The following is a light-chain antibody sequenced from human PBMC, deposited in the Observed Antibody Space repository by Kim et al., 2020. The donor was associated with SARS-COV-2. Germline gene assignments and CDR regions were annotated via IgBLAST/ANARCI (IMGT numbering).Light chain of an antibody. CDR3: GADHGSGSNFVCV. CDR2: VGTGGIVG. Sequence: GTLSSGYSNYRVDWYQQRPGKGPRFVMRVGTGGIVGSKGDGIPDRFSVLGSGLNRYLTIKNIQEEDESDYHCGADHGSGSNFVCVFGGGTKLTVL. V-gene: IGLV9-49*01. J-gene: IGLJ3*02. CDR1: SGYSNYR.